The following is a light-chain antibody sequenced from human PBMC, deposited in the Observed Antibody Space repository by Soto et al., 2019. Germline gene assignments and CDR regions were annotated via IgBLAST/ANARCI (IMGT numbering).Light chain of an antibody. CDR1: QSINNN. Sequence: ETVLTQSPATLSVSPGERATLSCRASQSINNNLAWYQRKPGQAPRLLMYATSVRAAGIPARFSGSGSGTEFTLTISSLQSEDFAVYYCQQYNTWYTFGQGTKLEIK. CDR2: ATS. V-gene: IGKV3-15*01. J-gene: IGKJ2*01. CDR3: QQYNTWYT.